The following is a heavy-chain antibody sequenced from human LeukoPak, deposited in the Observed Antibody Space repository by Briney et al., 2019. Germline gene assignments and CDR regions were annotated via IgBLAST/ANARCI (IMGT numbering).Heavy chain of an antibody. D-gene: IGHD3-22*01. CDR2: IYRSGST. CDR3: APGNSGYYFV. Sequence: SETLSLTCTVSGYSISSGYYWGWIRQPPGKGLEWIGSIYRSGSTYYNPSLKSRVTISVDTSKNQFSLKLNSVTAADTAVYYCAPGNSGYYFVWGQGTLVTVSS. CDR1: GYSISSGYY. J-gene: IGHJ4*02. V-gene: IGHV4-38-2*02.